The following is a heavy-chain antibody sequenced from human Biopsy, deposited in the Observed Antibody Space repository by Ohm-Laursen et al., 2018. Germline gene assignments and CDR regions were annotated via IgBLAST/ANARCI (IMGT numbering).Heavy chain of an antibody. V-gene: IGHV4-39*01. CDR3: ARHGSQGYCTGGSCVDY. CDR2: LYYRGNT. D-gene: IGHD2-15*01. Sequence: TLSLTCTVSGGSISSNYYYWGWIRQPPGKGLEWIGSLYYRGNTNYNPSLKSRVTISVDTSKNQFSLNLSSATAADTAVFYCARHGSQGYCTGGSCVDYWGQGALVTVSS. J-gene: IGHJ4*02. CDR1: GGSISSNYYY.